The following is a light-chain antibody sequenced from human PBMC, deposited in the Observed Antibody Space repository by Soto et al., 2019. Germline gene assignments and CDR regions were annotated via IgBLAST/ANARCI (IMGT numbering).Light chain of an antibody. CDR2: AAS. J-gene: IGKJ2*01. Sequence: DIQMTQSPSSLSASVGDTVTIACRASQSLNTYLNWYQQKPGKAPRLLIYAASDLQTGVPSRFSGSGSGTDFTLTISSLQPEDFATYYCQQCSSSPPYTFGQGTKLEMK. CDR1: QSLNTY. CDR3: QQCSSSPPYT. V-gene: IGKV1-39*01.